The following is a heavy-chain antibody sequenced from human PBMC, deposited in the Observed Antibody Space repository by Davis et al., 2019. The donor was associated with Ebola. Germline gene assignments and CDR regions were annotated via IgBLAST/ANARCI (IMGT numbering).Heavy chain of an antibody. CDR3: ARPLPLTQGWTYYYYYGMDV. D-gene: IGHD2-15*01. V-gene: IGHV3-48*03. Sequence: PGGSLRLSCAASGFTFSSYEMNWVRQAPGKGLEWVSYISSSGSTIYYADSVKGRFTISRDNAKNSLYLQMNSLRAEDTAVYYCARPLPLTQGWTYYYYYGMDVWGQGTTVTVSS. CDR2: ISSSGSTI. CDR1: GFTFSSYE. J-gene: IGHJ6*02.